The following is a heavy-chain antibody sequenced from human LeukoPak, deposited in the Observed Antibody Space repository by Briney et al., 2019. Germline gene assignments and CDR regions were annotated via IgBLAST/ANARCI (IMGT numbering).Heavy chain of an antibody. Sequence: KPSETLSLTCTVSGGSISSYYWSWIRQPAGQGLEWIGRIYTSGSTNYNPSLKSRVTMSVDTSKNQFSLKLSSVTAADTAVYYCARERVNYDFWSGVPDFDPWGQGTLVTVSS. CDR3: ARERVNYDFWSGVPDFDP. D-gene: IGHD3-3*01. CDR1: GGSISSYY. CDR2: IYTSGST. V-gene: IGHV4-4*07. J-gene: IGHJ5*02.